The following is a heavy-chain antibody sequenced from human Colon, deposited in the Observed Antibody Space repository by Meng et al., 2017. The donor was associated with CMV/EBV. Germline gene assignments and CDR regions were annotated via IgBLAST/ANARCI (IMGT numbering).Heavy chain of an antibody. Sequence: GESLKISCVASGFRFGSYGMHWVRQAPGKGLEWVAFVTYDGNNKFYGDSVKGRFTISRDTYKNSVYLQMDSLRPEDTALYYCAKDPNESHDYPRGAYNYYGMDVWGQGTTVTVSS. V-gene: IGHV3-30*02. CDR2: VTYDGNNK. D-gene: IGHD4-11*01. J-gene: IGHJ6*02. CDR3: AKDPNESHDYPRGAYNYYGMDV. CDR1: GFRFGSYG.